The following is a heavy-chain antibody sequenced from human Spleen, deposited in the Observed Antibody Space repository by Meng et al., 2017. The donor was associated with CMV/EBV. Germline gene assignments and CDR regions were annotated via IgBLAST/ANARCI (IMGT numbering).Heavy chain of an antibody. CDR1: GGSFSGYS. CDR2: VNHNRNT. CDR3: ARGPMRGWFDP. J-gene: IGHJ5*02. V-gene: IGHV4-34*01. Sequence: SLPCAVYGGSFSGYSWNWIRQPPGKGLEWIGEVNHNRNTNYNPSLKSRVIMSVDTSKNQFSLKLSSVTAADTAVYYCARGPMRGWFDPWGQGALVTVSS.